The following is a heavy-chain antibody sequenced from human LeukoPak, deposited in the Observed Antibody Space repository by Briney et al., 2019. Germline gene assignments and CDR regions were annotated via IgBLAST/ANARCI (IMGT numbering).Heavy chain of an antibody. CDR1: GFTFSSYW. D-gene: IGHD2-2*01. J-gene: IGHJ4*02. V-gene: IGHV3-21*01. CDR2: ISSSSSYI. CDR3: AKGSDPYCSSTSCYAGHFDY. Sequence: GGSLRLSCAASGFTFSSYWMNWVRQAPGKGLEWVSSISSSSSYIYYADSVKGRFTISRDNAKNSLYLQMNSLRAEDTAVYYCAKGSDPYCSSTSCYAGHFDYWGQGTLVTVSS.